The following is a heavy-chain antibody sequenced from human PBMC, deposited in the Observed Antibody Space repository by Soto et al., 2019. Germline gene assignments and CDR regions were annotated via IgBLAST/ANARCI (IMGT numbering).Heavy chain of an antibody. CDR3: ARDRRTGGYGYFDY. J-gene: IGHJ4*02. CDR2: ISSGGGII. V-gene: IGHV3-11*01. D-gene: IGHD4-17*01. CDR1: GFPFSDYY. Sequence: QVQLVESGGGLVKPGGSLRLSCAASGFPFSDYYMSWIRKTPGKGLEWISYISSGGGIIYYADSVKGRFTISRDNAQNSLYLQMNGLRAEDTAVYYCARDRRTGGYGYFDYWGQGSLVTVSS.